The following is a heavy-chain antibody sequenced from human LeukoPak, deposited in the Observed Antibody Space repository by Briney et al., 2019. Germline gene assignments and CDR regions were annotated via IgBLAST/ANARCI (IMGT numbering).Heavy chain of an antibody. V-gene: IGHV3-21*01. Sequence: GGSLRLSCAVSGFTVSRNYMSWVRQAPGKGLEWVSSISSSSSYIYYADSVKGRFTISRDNAKNSLYLQMNSLRAEDTAVYYCARDPGIAVAGTEDYWGQGTLVTVSS. D-gene: IGHD6-19*01. J-gene: IGHJ4*02. CDR2: ISSSSSYI. CDR3: ARDPGIAVAGTEDY. CDR1: GFTVSRNY.